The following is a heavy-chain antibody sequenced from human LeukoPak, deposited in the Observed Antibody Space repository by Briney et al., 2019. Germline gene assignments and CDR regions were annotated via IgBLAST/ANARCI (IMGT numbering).Heavy chain of an antibody. CDR2: IIPILGIA. Sequence: ASVKLSCKASGGTFSSYTISWVRQAPGQGLEWMRRIIPILGIANYAQKSQRRVTITADKSTSTAYMELSSLRSEDTAVYYCAGTGYCSSTSCYTWGTNYYYYYGMDVWGQGTTVTVSS. D-gene: IGHD2-2*02. CDR3: AGTGYCSSTSCYTWGTNYYYYYGMDV. V-gene: IGHV1-69*02. J-gene: IGHJ6*02. CDR1: GGTFSSYT.